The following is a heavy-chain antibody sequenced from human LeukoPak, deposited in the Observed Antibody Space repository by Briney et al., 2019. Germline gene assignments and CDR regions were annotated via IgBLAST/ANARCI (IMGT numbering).Heavy chain of an antibody. V-gene: IGHV1-18*01. CDR1: GYTFTSYG. J-gene: IGHJ4*02. CDR3: ARASGSYYNVPFDY. D-gene: IGHD1-26*01. CDR2: ISAYNGNT. Sequence: ASVKVSCKASGYTFTSYGISWVRQAPGQGLEWMGWISAYNGNTNYAQKLQGRVTMTTDTSTSTAYMELRSLRSDDTAVYYCARASGSYYNVPFDYWGQGTLVTVSS.